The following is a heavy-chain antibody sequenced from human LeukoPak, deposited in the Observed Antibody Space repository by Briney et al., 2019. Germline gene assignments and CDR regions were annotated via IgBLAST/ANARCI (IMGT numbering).Heavy chain of an antibody. D-gene: IGHD4-17*01. V-gene: IGHV4-59*12. CDR3: AREQVPYGDYADDAFDI. Sequence: SETLSLTCTVSGGSISSYYWSWIRQPPGKGLEWIGYIYYSGSTNYNPSLKSRVTISVDTSKNQFSLKLSSVTAADTAVYYCAREQVPYGDYADDAFDIWGQGTMVTVSS. CDR2: IYYSGST. J-gene: IGHJ3*02. CDR1: GGSISSYY.